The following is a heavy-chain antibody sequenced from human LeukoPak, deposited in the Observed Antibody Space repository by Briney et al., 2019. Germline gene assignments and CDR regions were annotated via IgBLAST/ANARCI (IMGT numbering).Heavy chain of an antibody. J-gene: IGHJ6*03. CDR3: ASIPGAQVVPSNYYYYMDV. CDR1: GFTFSSYW. CDR2: INSDGSST. Sequence: GGSLRLSCAASGFTFSSYWMHWVRQAPGKGLVWVSRINSDGSSTSYADSVEGRFTISRDNPKNTLYLQMNSLRAEDTAVYYCASIPGAQVVPSNYYYYMDVWGKGTTVTVSS. V-gene: IGHV3-74*01. D-gene: IGHD6-13*01.